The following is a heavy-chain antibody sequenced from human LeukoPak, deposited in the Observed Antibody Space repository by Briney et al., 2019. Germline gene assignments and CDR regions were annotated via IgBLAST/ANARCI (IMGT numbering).Heavy chain of an antibody. CDR2: ISGGGGST. J-gene: IGHJ5*01. V-gene: IGHV3-23*01. D-gene: IGHD5/OR15-5a*01. Sequence: GGSLRLSCAASGFTFTSYSMNWVRQAPGKGLEWVSTISGGGGSTYYADSVKGRFTISRDNAKNSLYLQMDSLRAEDTAIYYCARDANAGYSVNWFDPWGQGTLVTVSS. CDR1: GFTFTSYS. CDR3: ARDANAGYSVNWFDP.